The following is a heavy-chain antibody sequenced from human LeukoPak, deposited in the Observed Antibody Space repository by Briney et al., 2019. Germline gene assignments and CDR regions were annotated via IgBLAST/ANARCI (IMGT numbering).Heavy chain of an antibody. D-gene: IGHD5-18*01. Sequence: GGSLRLSCAASGFTFSSYGMHWVRQAPGKGLEWVAVISYDGSNKYYADSVKGRFTISRDNSKNTLYLQMNSLRAEDTAVYYCARSPHTLFDYWGQGTLVTVSS. CDR1: GFTFSSYG. CDR3: ARSPHTLFDY. J-gene: IGHJ4*02. CDR2: ISYDGSNK. V-gene: IGHV3-30*03.